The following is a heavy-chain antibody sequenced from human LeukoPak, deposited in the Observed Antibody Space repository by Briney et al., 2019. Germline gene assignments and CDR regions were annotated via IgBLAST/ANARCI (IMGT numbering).Heavy chain of an antibody. D-gene: IGHD3-22*01. V-gene: IGHV4-4*07. CDR3: ARVRAYYYDKGWFDP. CDR1: GGSISNYY. Sequence: PSETLSLTCTVSGGSISNYYWSWIRQPAGKGLEWIGRIYTSGSTNYNPSLKSRVTISVDTSKNQFSLKLSSVTAADTAVYYCARVRAYYYDKGWFDPWGQGTLVTVSS. J-gene: IGHJ5*02. CDR2: IYTSGST.